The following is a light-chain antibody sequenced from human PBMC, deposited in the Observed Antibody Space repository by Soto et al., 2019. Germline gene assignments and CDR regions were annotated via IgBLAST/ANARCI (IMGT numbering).Light chain of an antibody. J-gene: IGKJ5*01. CDR2: RAS. CDR1: QSVSIH. V-gene: IGKV3-15*01. Sequence: SLGTLSVSLRERATLSCRASQSVSIHLAGYQQKPGQAPGLLISRASTRATGVSGRFSGSGSGTEFTLTITSLQSEDCAVYYSPQYDDRPIPSCQGTLPEV. CDR3: PQYDDRPIP.